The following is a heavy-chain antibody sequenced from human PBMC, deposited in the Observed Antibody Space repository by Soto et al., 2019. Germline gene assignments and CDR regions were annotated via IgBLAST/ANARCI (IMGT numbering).Heavy chain of an antibody. CDR2: IWYDGSNK. CDR1: GFTFSSYG. CDR3: ARAVGPAIAVAGLDY. D-gene: IGHD6-19*01. Sequence: GGSLRLSCAASGFTFSSYGMHWVRQAPGKGLEWVAIIWYDGSNKYYADSVKGRFTISRDNSKNTLYLQMNSLRAEDTAVYYCARAVGPAIAVAGLDYWGQGTLVTVSS. V-gene: IGHV3-33*01. J-gene: IGHJ4*02.